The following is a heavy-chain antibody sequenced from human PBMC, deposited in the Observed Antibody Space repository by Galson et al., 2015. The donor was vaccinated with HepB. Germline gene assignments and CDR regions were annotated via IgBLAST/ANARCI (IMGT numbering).Heavy chain of an antibody. Sequence: SVKVSCKASGYTFTSYGISWVRQAPGQGLEWMGCISADNGKTNYAQKLQGRVTMTTDTSTSTAYMELRSLRSDDTAVYYCARSTVTTNSDWFDPWGQGALVTVSS. V-gene: IGHV1-18*01. D-gene: IGHD4-11*01. J-gene: IGHJ5*02. CDR2: ISADNGKT. CDR3: ARSTVTTNSDWFDP. CDR1: GYTFTSYG.